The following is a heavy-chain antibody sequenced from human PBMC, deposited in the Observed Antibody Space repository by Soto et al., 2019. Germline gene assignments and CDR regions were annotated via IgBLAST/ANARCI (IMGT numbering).Heavy chain of an antibody. Sequence: EGQLLESGGDLVQPGGSLTLSCTASGFTFSSSAMTWVRQAPGKGLEWVSAISGGDGSPSYADSVKGRFTISRDNSKNTLYLHMNSLSADDTAAYYCAKWHTYNYDSLAFSGFDCWGQGTQVTVSS. J-gene: IGHJ4*02. D-gene: IGHD3-16*01. V-gene: IGHV3-23*01. CDR1: GFTFSSSA. CDR3: AKWHTYNYDSLAFSGFDC. CDR2: ISGGDGSP.